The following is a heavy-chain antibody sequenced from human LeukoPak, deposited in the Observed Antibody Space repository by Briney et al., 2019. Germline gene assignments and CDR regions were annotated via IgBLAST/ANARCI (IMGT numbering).Heavy chain of an antibody. CDR2: INHSGST. CDR3: ARRRGYYGSGSSGWFDP. CDR1: GFTVSSNY. D-gene: IGHD3-10*01. J-gene: IGHJ5*02. Sequence: GSLRLSCAASGFTVSSNYMSWVRQAPGKGLEWIGEINHSGSTNYNPSLKSRVTISVDTSKNQFSLKLSSVTAADTAVYYCARRRGYYGSGSSGWFDPWGQGTLVTVSS. V-gene: IGHV4-34*01.